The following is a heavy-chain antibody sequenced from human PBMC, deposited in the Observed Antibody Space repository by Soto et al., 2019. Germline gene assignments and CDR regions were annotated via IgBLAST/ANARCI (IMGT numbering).Heavy chain of an antibody. J-gene: IGHJ5*02. CDR2: ISGSGGST. D-gene: IGHD3-22*01. CDR3: AKGPTYYFDTTAQFDP. V-gene: IGHV3-23*01. Sequence: GSLRLSCAASVFTFTNYAISWVRQAPGKGLEWVSAISGSGGSTYYADSVKGRFTISRDNSKNTLYLQVNSLSAEDTAVFFCAKGPTYYFDTTAQFDPWGQGTQVTVSS. CDR1: VFTFTNYA.